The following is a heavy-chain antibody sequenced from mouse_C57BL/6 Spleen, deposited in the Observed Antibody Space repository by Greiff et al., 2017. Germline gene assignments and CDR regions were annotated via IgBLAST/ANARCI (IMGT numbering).Heavy chain of an antibody. D-gene: IGHD4-1*01. CDR3: ARANWDERGYCDY. CDR1: GFTFSSYA. CDR2: ISDGGSYT. J-gene: IGHJ2*01. V-gene: IGHV5-4*03. Sequence: EVKLVESGGGLVKPGGSLKLSCAASGFTFSSYAMSWVRQTPEKRLEWVATISDGGSYTYYPDNVKGRFTISRDNAKNNLYLQMSHLKSEDTAMYYCARANWDERGYCDYWGQGTTLTVSS.